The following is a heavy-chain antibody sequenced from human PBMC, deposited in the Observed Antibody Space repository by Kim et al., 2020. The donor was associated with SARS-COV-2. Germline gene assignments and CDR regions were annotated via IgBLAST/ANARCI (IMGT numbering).Heavy chain of an antibody. CDR1: GFTFSSYS. CDR3: ARASKWLFLPSHDVFDI. Sequence: GGSLRLSCAASGFTFSSYSMNWVRQAPGKGLEWVSSISSNSSYIYYADSVKGPFTIYRSNAKNSLYLQMNSLRAEDTAVYYCARASKWLFLPSHDVFDICGQGTMVTVSS. J-gene: IGHJ3*02. D-gene: IGHD3-22*01. CDR2: ISSNSSYI. V-gene: IGHV3-21*01.